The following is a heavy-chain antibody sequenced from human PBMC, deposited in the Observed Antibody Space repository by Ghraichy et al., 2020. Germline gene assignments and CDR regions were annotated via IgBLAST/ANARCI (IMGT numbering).Heavy chain of an antibody. V-gene: IGHV3-73*01. CDR1: GFTFSGSA. Sequence: GGSLRLSCAASGFTFSGSAMHWVRQASGKGLEWVGRIRSKANSYATAYAASVKGRFTISRDDSKNKAYLQMNSLKTEDTAVYYCTTARGYCSSTSCDYFDYGGQGTLVTVSS. CDR2: IRSKANSYAT. CDR3: TTARGYCSSTSCDYFDY. D-gene: IGHD2-2*01. J-gene: IGHJ4*02.